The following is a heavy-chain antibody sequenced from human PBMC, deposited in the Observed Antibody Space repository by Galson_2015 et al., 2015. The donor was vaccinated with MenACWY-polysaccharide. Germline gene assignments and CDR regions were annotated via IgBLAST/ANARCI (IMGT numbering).Heavy chain of an antibody. Sequence: SVKVSCKASGYTFSSYDINWVRQTTGQGLEWMGWMNPNSGNTGYAQKFQGRVTMTRNTSISIAYMELSSLRSEVTAVYYCARGGKYYYDSSGYLNWFDPWGQGTLVTVSS. V-gene: IGHV1-8*01. CDR1: GYTFSSYD. CDR2: MNPNSGNT. J-gene: IGHJ5*02. CDR3: ARGGKYYYDSSGYLNWFDP. D-gene: IGHD3-22*01.